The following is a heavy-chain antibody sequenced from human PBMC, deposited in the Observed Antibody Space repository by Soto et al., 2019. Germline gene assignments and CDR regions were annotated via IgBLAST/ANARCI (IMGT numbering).Heavy chain of an antibody. D-gene: IGHD1-7*01. CDR2: IYYSGST. J-gene: IGHJ6*02. Sequence: QVQLQESGPGLVKPSQTLSLTCTVSGGSISSGGYYWSWIRQHPGKCLEWIGYIYYSGSTYYNPSLKGRVTISVDTSKNECPLKRSSVTAADTAVYYCARAHVRGTIEGYCYYGMDVRGQWTTVTVSS. CDR1: GGSISSGGYY. CDR3: ARAHVRGTIEGYCYYGMDV. V-gene: IGHV4-31*03.